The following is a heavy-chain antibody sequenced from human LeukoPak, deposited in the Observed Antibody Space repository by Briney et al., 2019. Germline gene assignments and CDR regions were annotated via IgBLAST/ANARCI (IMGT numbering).Heavy chain of an antibody. CDR3: ARDLYDNNRVQDY. V-gene: IGHV3-11*05. Sequence: PGGSLRLSCAASGFTFSDYYMTWIRQAPGKGVEWVSDISTSSTNTKYADSVKGRFTISRGNAKNSLYLQMNSLRAEDTAVYYCARDLYDNNRVQDYWRQGTLVTVSS. CDR2: ISTSSTNT. CDR1: GFTFSDYY. J-gene: IGHJ4*02. D-gene: IGHD1-14*01.